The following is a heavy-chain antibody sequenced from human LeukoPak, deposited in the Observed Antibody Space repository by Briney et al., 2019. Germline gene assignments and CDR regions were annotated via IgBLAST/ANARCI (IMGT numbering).Heavy chain of an antibody. CDR1: GGSFSGYY. Sequence: SETLSLTCAVYGGSFSGYYWSWIRQPPGKGLEWIGEINHSGSTNYNPSLKSRVTISVDTSKNQFSLKLSSVTAADTAVYYCARGWFGELTWWGQGTLVTVSS. D-gene: IGHD3-10*01. CDR3: ARGWFGELTW. J-gene: IGHJ4*02. CDR2: INHSGST. V-gene: IGHV4-34*01.